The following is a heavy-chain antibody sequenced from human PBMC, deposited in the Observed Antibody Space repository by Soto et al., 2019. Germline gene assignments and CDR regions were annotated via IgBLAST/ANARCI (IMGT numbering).Heavy chain of an antibody. V-gene: IGHV1-69*13. CDR2: IIPIFGSA. CDR1: GGTFSNYS. J-gene: IGHJ5*02. CDR3: AKDGGKDGYFGNWFDP. Sequence: SVKVSCKDSGGTFSNYSITWVRQATGQGLEWLGRIIPIFGSANYAQKFQGRVTITADGSTTTAYMELSSLRSDDTAVYYCAKDGGKDGYFGNWFDPWGQGTLVTVSS. D-gene: IGHD5-12*01.